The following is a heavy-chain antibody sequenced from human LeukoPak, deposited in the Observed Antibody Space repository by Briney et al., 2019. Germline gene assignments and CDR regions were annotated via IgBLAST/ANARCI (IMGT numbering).Heavy chain of an antibody. J-gene: IGHJ3*02. D-gene: IGHD5/OR15-5a*01. CDR1: GFTFSSHW. V-gene: IGHV3-74*01. CDR2: INTDGSTT. CDR3: ARGVSGTGPDI. Sequence: PGGSLRLSCAATGFTFSSHWMHWVRQAPGEGLVWVSRINTDGSTTDYADSVKGRFAISRDSAKNTLYLQMNSLRADDTAIYYCARGVSGTGPDIWGQGTMVTVSS.